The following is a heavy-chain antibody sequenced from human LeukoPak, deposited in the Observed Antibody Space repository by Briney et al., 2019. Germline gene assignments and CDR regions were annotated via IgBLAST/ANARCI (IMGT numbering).Heavy chain of an antibody. Sequence: PSETLSLTCAVSGYSLSSGYYWGWIRQPPGMRLEWIGSMYHSGTTYYNPSLESRVTISIDTSKNQLSLKLNFVTAADTAVYYCARHNVVTGLYWFDPWGQGTLVTVSS. CDR1: GYSLSSGYY. CDR2: MYHSGTT. V-gene: IGHV4-38-2*01. D-gene: IGHD2-21*02. J-gene: IGHJ5*02. CDR3: ARHNVVTGLYWFDP.